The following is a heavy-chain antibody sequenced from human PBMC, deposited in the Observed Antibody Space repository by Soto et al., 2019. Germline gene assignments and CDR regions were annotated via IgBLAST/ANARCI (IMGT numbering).Heavy chain of an antibody. D-gene: IGHD4-17*01. V-gene: IGHV3-11*05. J-gene: IGHJ4*02. Sequence: QVQLVESGGGLVKPGGSLRLSCAASGFSFSDYYMSWIRRAPGKGLEWVSYISGGSRYTKYADSVKGRFTISRDNAKNSLYLQMNSLRDEDTALYYCARGQPTTVNWGQGTLVTVSS. CDR1: GFSFSDYY. CDR2: ISGGSRYT. CDR3: ARGQPTTVN.